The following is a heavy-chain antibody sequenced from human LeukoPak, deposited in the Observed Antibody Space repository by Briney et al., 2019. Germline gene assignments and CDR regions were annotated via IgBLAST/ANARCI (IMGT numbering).Heavy chain of an antibody. J-gene: IGHJ4*02. CDR3: ARGRRYSSGWVDFDY. V-gene: IGHV1-2*06. Sequence: ASVKVSCKASGYTFTGYYMHWVRQAPGQGLEWIGRINPNSGGTNYAQKFQGRVTMTRDTSISTAYMELSRLRSDDTAVYYCARGRRYSSGWVDFDYWGQGTLVTVSS. CDR1: GYTFTGYY. CDR2: INPNSGGT. D-gene: IGHD6-19*01.